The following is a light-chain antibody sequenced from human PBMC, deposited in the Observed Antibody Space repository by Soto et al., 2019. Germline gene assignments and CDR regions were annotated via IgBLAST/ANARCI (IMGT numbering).Light chain of an antibody. J-gene: IGKJ1*01. V-gene: IGKV1-5*01. CDR2: DVS. CDR3: QQYNSYPWT. Sequence: DIQMTQSPSTLSASVGDRVTITCRASQSVSNWLAWYQQKPGKAPTLLIYDVSRLETGVPSRFSGSGSGTEFTRTISSLQPDDFATYYCQQYNSYPWTFGQGTKVDIK. CDR1: QSVSNW.